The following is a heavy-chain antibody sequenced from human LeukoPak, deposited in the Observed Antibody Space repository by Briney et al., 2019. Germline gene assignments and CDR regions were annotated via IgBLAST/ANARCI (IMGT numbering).Heavy chain of an antibody. D-gene: IGHD3-10*01. CDR2: INPNSGGT. Sequence: ASVKVSCKASGYTFTGYYMHWVRQAPGQGLEWMGWINPNSGGTNYAQKFQGRVTMTRDTSISTAYMELSRLRSDDTAVYYCARSLRGTWFGEFYNWFDPWGQGTLVTVSS. CDR3: ARSLRGTWFGEFYNWFDP. V-gene: IGHV1-2*02. J-gene: IGHJ5*02. CDR1: GYTFTGYY.